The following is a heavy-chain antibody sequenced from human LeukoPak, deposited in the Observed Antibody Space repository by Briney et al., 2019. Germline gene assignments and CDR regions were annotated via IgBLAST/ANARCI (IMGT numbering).Heavy chain of an antibody. J-gene: IGHJ3*02. D-gene: IGHD3-22*01. V-gene: IGHV3-30*04. CDR2: ISYDGSNK. Sequence: GRSLRLSCAASGFTFSSYAMHWVRQAPGKGLEWVAVISYDGSNKYYADSVKGRFTISRDNSKNTLYLQMNSLRAEDTAVYYCARGRRYYYGSSGYYPRDAFDIWGQGTMVTVSS. CDR1: GFTFSSYA. CDR3: ARGRRYYYGSSGYYPRDAFDI.